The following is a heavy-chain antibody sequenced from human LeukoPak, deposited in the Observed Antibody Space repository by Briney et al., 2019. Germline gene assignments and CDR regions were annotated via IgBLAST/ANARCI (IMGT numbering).Heavy chain of an antibody. CDR1: GGTFSGYA. Sequence: ASVKVSCKASGGTFSGYAISWVRQAPGQGLEWMGRIIPILGIANYAQKFQGRVTITADKSTSTAYMELSSLRSEDTAVYYCARDLIYSATSMDVWGQGTTVTVSS. J-gene: IGHJ6*02. CDR3: ARDLIYSATSMDV. CDR2: IIPILGIA. V-gene: IGHV1-69*04. D-gene: IGHD3/OR15-3a*01.